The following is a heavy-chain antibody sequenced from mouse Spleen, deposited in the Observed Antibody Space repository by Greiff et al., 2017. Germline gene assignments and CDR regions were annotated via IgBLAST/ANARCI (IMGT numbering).Heavy chain of an antibody. J-gene: IGHJ4*01. Sequence: VKLVESGPGLVQPSQSLSITCTVSGFSLTSYGVHWVRQSPGKGLEWLGVIWSGGSTDYNAAFISRLSISKDNSKSQVFFKMNSLQAYDTAIYYCARNSHDFSYYYAMDYWGQGTSVTVSS. CDR2: IWSGGST. D-gene: IGHD2-4*01. V-gene: IGHV2-2*01. CDR1: GFSLTSYG. CDR3: ARNSHDFSYYYAMDY.